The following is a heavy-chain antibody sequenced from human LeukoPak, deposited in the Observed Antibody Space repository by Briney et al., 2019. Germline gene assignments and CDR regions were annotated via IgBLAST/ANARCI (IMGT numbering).Heavy chain of an antibody. CDR2: IYSGGNT. V-gene: IGHV3-53*01. CDR3: ARHLYFDY. CDR1: GFTVSSNY. J-gene: IGHJ4*02. Sequence: PGGSLRLSCAASGFTVSSNYMSWVRQAPGKGLEWVSIIYSGGNTYYADTVKGRFTISRDNSKNTLYLQMNSLRAEDTAVYYCARHLYFDYWGQGTLVTVSS.